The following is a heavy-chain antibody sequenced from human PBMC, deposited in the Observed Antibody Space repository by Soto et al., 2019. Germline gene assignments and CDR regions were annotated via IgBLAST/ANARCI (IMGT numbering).Heavy chain of an antibody. CDR1: GFTFSSYG. Sequence: QVQLVESGGGVVQSGRSLRLSCAASGFTFSSYGMHWVRQAPGKGLEWVAVISHDGNKKYYVASVKGRFTISRDNSKNTLSLHMSSLRGEDTAVYYCARGGSYPGRFDYWGQGTLVAFS. CDR3: ARGGSYPGRFDY. V-gene: IGHV3-30*03. J-gene: IGHJ4*02. D-gene: IGHD3-10*01. CDR2: ISHDGNKK.